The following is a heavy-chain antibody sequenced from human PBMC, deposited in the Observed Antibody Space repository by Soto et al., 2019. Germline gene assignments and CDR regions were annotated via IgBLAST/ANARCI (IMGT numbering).Heavy chain of an antibody. J-gene: IGHJ4*02. CDR3: ATSLTYYYDSSGYYYFDY. CDR2: IYPGDSDT. Sequence: GESLKISCKGSGYSFTSYWIGWVRQMPGKGLEWMGIIYPGDSDTRYSPSFQGQVTISADKSISTAYLQWSSLKASDTAMYYCATSLTYYYDSSGYYYFDYWGQGTLVTVSS. D-gene: IGHD3-22*01. V-gene: IGHV5-51*01. CDR1: GYSFTSYW.